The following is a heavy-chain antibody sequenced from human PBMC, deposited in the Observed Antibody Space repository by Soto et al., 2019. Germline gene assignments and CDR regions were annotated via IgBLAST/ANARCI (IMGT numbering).Heavy chain of an antibody. CDR2: ISSSSSYT. J-gene: IGHJ4*02. CDR1: GFTFSDYY. Sequence: GGSLRLSCAASGFTFSDYYMSWIRQAPGKGLEWVSYISSSSSYTNYADSVRGRFTISRDNDKSSIYLQMNRLRADDTAAYYCANIHYGSLDYWGQGTLVTVSS. CDR3: ANIHYGSLDY. D-gene: IGHD4-17*01. V-gene: IGHV3-11*06.